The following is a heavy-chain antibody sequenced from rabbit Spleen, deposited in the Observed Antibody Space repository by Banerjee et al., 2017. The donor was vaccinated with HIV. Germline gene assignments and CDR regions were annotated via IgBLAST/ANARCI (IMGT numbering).Heavy chain of an antibody. J-gene: IGHJ6*01. CDR2: INVVTGKS. CDR3: ARDTGSSFSSYGMDL. CDR1: GFSFTNTWY. V-gene: IGHV1S45*01. D-gene: IGHD8-1*01. Sequence: QEQVVESGGGLVQPEGSLTLTCTASGFSFTNTWYMCWVRQPPGKGLEWIACINVVTGKSVYANWAKGRFTISKTSSTTVTLQMTSLTAADTATYFCARDTGSSFSSYGMDLWGPGTLVTVS.